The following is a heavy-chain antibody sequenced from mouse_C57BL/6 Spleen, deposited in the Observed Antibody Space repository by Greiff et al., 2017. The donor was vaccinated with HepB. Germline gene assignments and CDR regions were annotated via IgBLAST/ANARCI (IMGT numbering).Heavy chain of an antibody. CDR3: ARGATVVARAMDY. D-gene: IGHD1-1*01. CDR2: ISSGSSTI. Sequence: DVMLVESGGGLVKPGGSLKLSCAASGFTFSDYGMHWVRQAPEKGLEWVAYISSGSSTIYYADTVKGRFTFSRDNAKNTLFLQMTSLRSEDTAMYYCARGATVVARAMDYWGQGTSVTVSS. CDR1: GFTFSDYG. V-gene: IGHV5-17*01. J-gene: IGHJ4*01.